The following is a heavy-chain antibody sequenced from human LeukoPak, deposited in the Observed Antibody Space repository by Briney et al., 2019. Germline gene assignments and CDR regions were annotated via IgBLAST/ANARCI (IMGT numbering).Heavy chain of an antibody. CDR2: MNQGGSET. Sequence: QPGGSLRLSCAASGFTFGRHWMSWVRQAPGKGLEWVAHMNQGGSETTNVDSVKGRFTISRDDAKNLVFLQMNSLRVEDTAVYYCARDGVAGGFDYWGQGILVTVSS. CDR1: GFTFGRHW. V-gene: IGHV3-7*01. J-gene: IGHJ4*02. CDR3: ARDGVAGGFDY. D-gene: IGHD6-19*01.